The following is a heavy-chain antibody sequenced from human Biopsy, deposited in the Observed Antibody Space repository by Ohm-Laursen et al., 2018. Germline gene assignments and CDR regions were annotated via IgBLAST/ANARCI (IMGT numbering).Heavy chain of an antibody. J-gene: IGHJ4*02. CDR3: TVDLGRGFH. CDR1: GFTFTHAW. Sequence: GSLRLSCAASGFTFTHAWMSWVSQGPGKGLEWLGRIKSKSDGEATDYAAAVQGRFAISRDDSTNTFYLQMNSLKSEDTGVFYCTVDLGRGFHWGQGTLVTVSS. D-gene: IGHD5-12*01. CDR2: IKSKSDGEAT. V-gene: IGHV3-15*01.